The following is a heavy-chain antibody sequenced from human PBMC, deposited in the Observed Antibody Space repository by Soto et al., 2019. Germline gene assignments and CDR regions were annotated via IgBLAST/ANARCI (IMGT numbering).Heavy chain of an antibody. Sequence: SETLSLTCTVSGGSISSGGYYWSWIRQHPGQGLEWIGYIYYNGNTYSNPSLRSRVTMSVDTSKNQFSLRLSSVTAADTAVYYCARDKHSSSSDWGPGFLVTVSS. J-gene: IGHJ4*02. V-gene: IGHV4-31*03. CDR1: GGSISSGGYY. D-gene: IGHD6-6*01. CDR2: IYYNGNT. CDR3: ARDKHSSSSD.